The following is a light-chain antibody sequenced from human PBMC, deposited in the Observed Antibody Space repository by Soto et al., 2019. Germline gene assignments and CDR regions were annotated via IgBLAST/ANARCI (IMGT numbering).Light chain of an antibody. Sequence: EIVLTQSPDTLSLSPGERATLSCRASQRVTNTNSAWYQQKPGQAPRLLIYYASNRATGIPDRFSGSGSGADFTLTISRLEPEDFAVYYCQQYGSSYTFGQGTKVDIK. J-gene: IGKJ2*01. CDR3: QQYGSSYT. CDR2: YAS. V-gene: IGKV3-20*01. CDR1: QRVTNTN.